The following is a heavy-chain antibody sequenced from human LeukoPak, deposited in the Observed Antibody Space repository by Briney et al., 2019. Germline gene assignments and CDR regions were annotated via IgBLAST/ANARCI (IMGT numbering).Heavy chain of an antibody. D-gene: IGHD2-15*01. Sequence: SETLSLTCAVYGGSFSGYYWSWIRQPPGKGLEWIGYIYYSGSTNYNPSLKSRVTISVDTSKNQFSLKLSSVTAADTAVYYCARVGCSGGSCYDHYFDYWGQGTLVTVSS. V-gene: IGHV4-59*01. CDR3: ARVGCSGGSCYDHYFDY. J-gene: IGHJ4*02. CDR2: IYYSGST. CDR1: GGSFSGYY.